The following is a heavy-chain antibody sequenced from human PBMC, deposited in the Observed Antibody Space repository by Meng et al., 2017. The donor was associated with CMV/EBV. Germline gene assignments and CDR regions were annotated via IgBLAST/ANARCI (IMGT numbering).Heavy chain of an antibody. Sequence: QVQWVQSVAEKKNPGASVKVTCTTSGFTFRDYYIHWVRQAPGQGLEWMGWVNSNNDATNYARKFQGRVSMTRDTSISTAHMELSRLMSDDTAVYYCVRSSGWSLFDYWGQGTLVTVSS. CDR1: GFTFRDYY. CDR2: VNSNNDAT. V-gene: IGHV1-2*02. J-gene: IGHJ4*02. CDR3: VRSSGWSLFDY. D-gene: IGHD6-19*01.